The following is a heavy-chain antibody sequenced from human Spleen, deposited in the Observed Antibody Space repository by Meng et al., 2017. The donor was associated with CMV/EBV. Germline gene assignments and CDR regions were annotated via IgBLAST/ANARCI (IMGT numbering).Heavy chain of an antibody. Sequence: ETLSLTCAASGFTFSSYSMNWVRQAPGKGLEWVSYISSSGSTIYYADSVKGRFTISRDNAKNSLYLQMNSLRAEDTAVYYCARDSYSGYDWFDYWGQGTLVTVSS. CDR2: ISSSGSTI. CDR3: ARDSYSGYDWFDY. D-gene: IGHD5-12*01. V-gene: IGHV3-48*04. J-gene: IGHJ4*02. CDR1: GFTFSSYS.